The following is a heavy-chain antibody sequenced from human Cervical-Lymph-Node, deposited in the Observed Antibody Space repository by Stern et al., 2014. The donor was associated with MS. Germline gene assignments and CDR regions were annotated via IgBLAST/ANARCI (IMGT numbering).Heavy chain of an antibody. Sequence: QVQLGQSGAEVKKPGASVKVSCKAFGGTFSSYNMSWVRQAPGQGLEWMGRITPIFDTANYAQKFQDRVTISADKFTSTAYMALNSLRSEDTAVYYCAREALLGGNYYALDVWGQGTTVTVSS. CDR2: ITPIFDTA. D-gene: IGHD2-15*01. V-gene: IGHV1-69*06. CDR1: GGTFSSYN. J-gene: IGHJ6*02. CDR3: AREALLGGNYYALDV.